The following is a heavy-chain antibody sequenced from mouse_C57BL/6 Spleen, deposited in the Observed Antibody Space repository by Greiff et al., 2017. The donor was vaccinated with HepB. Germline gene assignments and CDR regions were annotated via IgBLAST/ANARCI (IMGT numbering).Heavy chain of an antibody. D-gene: IGHD2-1*01. Sequence: VQLQQSGAELVRPGASVKLSCKASGYTFTDYYINWVKQRPGQGLEWIARIYPGSGNTYYNEKFKGKATLTAEKSSSTAYMQLRSLTSEDAAVYFCARDYGNSGFAYWGQGTLVTVSA. CDR2: IYPGSGNT. V-gene: IGHV1-76*01. J-gene: IGHJ3*01. CDR3: ARDYGNSGFAY. CDR1: GYTFTDYY.